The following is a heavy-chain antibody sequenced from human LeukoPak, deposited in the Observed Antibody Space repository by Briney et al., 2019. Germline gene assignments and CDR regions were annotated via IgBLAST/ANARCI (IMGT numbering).Heavy chain of an antibody. D-gene: IGHD6-6*01. CDR1: GGSISSYY. V-gene: IGHV4-59*08. CDR2: IYYSGST. Sequence: KPSETLSLTCSVSGGSISSYYWSWIRQPPGMGLEWIGYIYYSGSTNHNPSLKSRVTISVDTSKNQVSLKLSSVTAADTAVYYCARHSGSSGAFDYWGQGTLVTVSS. J-gene: IGHJ4*02. CDR3: ARHSGSSGAFDY.